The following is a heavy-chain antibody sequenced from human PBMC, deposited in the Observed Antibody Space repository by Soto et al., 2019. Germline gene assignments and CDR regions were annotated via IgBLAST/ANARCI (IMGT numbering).Heavy chain of an antibody. CDR3: ARDGPAADFDY. Sequence: GGSLRLSCAASGFTFSGYEMNWVRQAPGKGLEWVSYISDNGRTKYYADSVKGRFTISRDNAKKSLYLQMNSLRAEDTAVYYCARDGPAADFDYWGQGSLVTVSS. D-gene: IGHD6-25*01. CDR2: ISDNGRTK. J-gene: IGHJ4*02. CDR1: GFTFSGYE. V-gene: IGHV3-48*03.